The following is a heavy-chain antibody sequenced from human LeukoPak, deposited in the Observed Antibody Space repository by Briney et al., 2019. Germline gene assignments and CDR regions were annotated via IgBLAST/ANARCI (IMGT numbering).Heavy chain of an antibody. Sequence: ASVKVSCKASGYTFTRYANNWVRQAPGQGLEWMGWINTNTGNPTYAQGFTGRFVFSLDTSVSTAYLQISSLKAEDTAVYYCAREVYSSGYYDDYWGQGTLVTVSP. V-gene: IGHV7-4-1*02. CDR2: INTNTGNP. CDR1: GYTFTRYA. CDR3: AREVYSSGYYDDY. J-gene: IGHJ4*02. D-gene: IGHD3-22*01.